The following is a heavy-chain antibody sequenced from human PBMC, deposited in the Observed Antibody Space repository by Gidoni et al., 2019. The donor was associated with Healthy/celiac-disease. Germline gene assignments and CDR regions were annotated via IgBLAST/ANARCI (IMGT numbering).Heavy chain of an antibody. CDR2: RWYDGSNK. V-gene: IGHV3-33*01. CDR1: GFTFSSYG. CDR3: ARDGGPLDY. J-gene: IGHJ4*02. Sequence: VQLVGSGGGVVQPGRSLRLSCAASGFTFSSYGMPWVRQAPGKGLEWVAVRWYDGSNKYYADSVKGRFTISRDNSKNTLYLKMNSLRAEDTAVYYCARDGGPLDYWGQGTLVTVSS.